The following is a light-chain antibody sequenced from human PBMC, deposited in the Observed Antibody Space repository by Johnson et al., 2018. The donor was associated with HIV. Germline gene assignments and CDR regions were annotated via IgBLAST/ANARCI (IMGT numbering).Light chain of an antibody. CDR3: ETWDSSLSGV. CDR1: SSNIGNNY. V-gene: IGLV1-51*01. J-gene: IGLJ1*01. Sequence: QSVLTQPPSVSAAPGQKVTISCSGSSSNIGNNYVSWYQQVPGTAPKLLIYDNDKRPSGIPDRFSGSKSGTSATLGITGLQTGDEADYYCETWDSSLSGVFGTGTQVTVL. CDR2: DND.